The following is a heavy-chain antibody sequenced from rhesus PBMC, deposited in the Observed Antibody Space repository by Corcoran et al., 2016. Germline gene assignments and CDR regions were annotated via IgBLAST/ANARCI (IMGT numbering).Heavy chain of an antibody. CDR3: ARALGGNYYGLDS. V-gene: IGHV4-93*02. Sequence: QVQLQESGPAGVKPLATLSLTRAVSGGSPRSRNWLRWLRQPPGQGLEWIGRIYGSGGSTEYNPSLKSRVTISIDTSKNQFSLKLSSVTAADTAVYYCARALGGNYYGLDSWGQGVVVTVSS. CDR2: IYGSGGST. CDR1: GGSPRSRNW. J-gene: IGHJ6*01. D-gene: IGHD1-44*01.